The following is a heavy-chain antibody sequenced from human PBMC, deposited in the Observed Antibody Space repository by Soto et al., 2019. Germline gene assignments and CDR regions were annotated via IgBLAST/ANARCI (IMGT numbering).Heavy chain of an antibody. Sequence: SETLSLTCAVYGGSFSGYYWSWIRQPPGKGLEWIGEINHSGSTNYNPSLKSRVTISVDTSKNQFSLKLSSVTAADTAVYYCARVKSVALYYYYYYYMDVWGKGTTVTVSS. J-gene: IGHJ6*03. D-gene: IGHD6-19*01. CDR2: INHSGST. CDR1: GGSFSGYY. CDR3: ARVKSVALYYYYYYYMDV. V-gene: IGHV4-34*01.